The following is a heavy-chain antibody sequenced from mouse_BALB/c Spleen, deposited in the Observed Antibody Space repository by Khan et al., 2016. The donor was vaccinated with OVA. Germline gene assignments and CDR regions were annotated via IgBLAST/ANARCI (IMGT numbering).Heavy chain of an antibody. CDR3: ARSNYYGGRLNAMDY. CDR1: GYTFTSYW. V-gene: IGHV1S41*01. D-gene: IGHD1-1*01. CDR2: LGPASGST. Sequence: DLVKPGASVKLSCKASGYTFTSYWIYWIKQRPGEGLEWIGRLGPASGSTYYNEMFKDKATLTVDTSSITPYIQLSSLSSEDSADYFCARSNYYGGRLNAMDYWGQGTSVTVSS. J-gene: IGHJ4*01.